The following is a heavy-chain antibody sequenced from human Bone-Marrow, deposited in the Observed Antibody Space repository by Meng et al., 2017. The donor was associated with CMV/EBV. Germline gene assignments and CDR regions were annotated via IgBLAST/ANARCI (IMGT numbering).Heavy chain of an antibody. J-gene: IGHJ4*02. CDR2: ISSSSSYI. CDR1: GFTFSSYS. CDR3: ARDYYDSSGYYDY. D-gene: IGHD3-22*01. V-gene: IGHV3-21*04. Sequence: GGSLRLSCAASGFTFSSYSMNWVRQAPGKGLEWVSSISSSSSYIYYADSVKGRFTISRDNAKNSLYLQMNSLRAEDTALYHCARDYYDSSGYYDYWGQGTLVTVSS.